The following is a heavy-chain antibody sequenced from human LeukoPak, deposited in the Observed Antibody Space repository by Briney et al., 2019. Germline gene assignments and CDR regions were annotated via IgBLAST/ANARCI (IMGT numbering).Heavy chain of an antibody. CDR2: ISYDGSNK. J-gene: IGHJ3*02. D-gene: IGHD3-10*01. Sequence: GRSLRLSCAASGFTFSSYGMHWVRQAPGKGLEWVAVISYDGSNKYYADSVKGRFTISRDNSKNTLCLQMNSLRAEDTAVYYCAKEGYYGHDAFDIWGQGTMVTVSS. V-gene: IGHV3-30*18. CDR3: AKEGYYGHDAFDI. CDR1: GFTFSSYG.